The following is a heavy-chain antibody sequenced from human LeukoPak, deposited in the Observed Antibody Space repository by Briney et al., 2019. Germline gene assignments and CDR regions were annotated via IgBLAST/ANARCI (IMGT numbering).Heavy chain of an antibody. V-gene: IGHV4-4*09. Sequence: SETLSLTGTVSGISINSYYWIWIRQPPGKGLGWIGYTPTSGSTHYNPSLKSRVTMSVDTPKSQISLRLTSVTAADTAVYYCARRAAADTHPPYYSYYYMDVWGKGTTVTVSS. CDR1: GISINSYY. D-gene: IGHD6-13*01. CDR3: ARRAAADTHPPYYSYYYMDV. J-gene: IGHJ6*03. CDR2: TPTSGST.